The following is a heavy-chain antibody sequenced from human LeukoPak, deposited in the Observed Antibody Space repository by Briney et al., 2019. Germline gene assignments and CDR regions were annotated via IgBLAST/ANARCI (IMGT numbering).Heavy chain of an antibody. D-gene: IGHD5-24*01. CDR1: GFTFSSYA. V-gene: IGHV3-30-3*01. CDR2: ISYDGSNK. CDR3: ARESPGDGYFFDY. Sequence: GGSLRLSCAASGFTFSSYAMHWVRQAPGKGLEWVAVISYDGSNKYYADSVKGRFTISRDNSKNTLYLQMNSLRAEDTAVYYCARESPGDGYFFDYWGQGTLVTVSS. J-gene: IGHJ4*02.